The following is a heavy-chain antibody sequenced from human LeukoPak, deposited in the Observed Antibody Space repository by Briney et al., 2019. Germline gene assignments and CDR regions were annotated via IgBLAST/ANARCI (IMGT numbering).Heavy chain of an antibody. Sequence: SETLSLTCTVSGGSISSYYWSWIRQPPGKGLEWIGYIYYSGSTNYNPSLKSRVTISVDASKNQFSLNLTSVTAADTAVYYCARVSGYGGNSGVWGQGTTVTVSS. J-gene: IGHJ6*02. CDR1: GGSISSYY. CDR3: ARVSGYGGNSGV. V-gene: IGHV4-59*01. CDR2: IYYSGST. D-gene: IGHD4-23*01.